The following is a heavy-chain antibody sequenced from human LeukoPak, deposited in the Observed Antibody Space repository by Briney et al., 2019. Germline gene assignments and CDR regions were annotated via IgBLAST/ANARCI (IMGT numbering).Heavy chain of an antibody. CDR1: GYTFTSYD. V-gene: IGHV1-8*03. Sequence: ASVKVSCKASGYTFTSYDINWVRQATGQGLEWMGWMNPNSGNTGYAQKFQGRVTITRNTSISTAYMELSSLRSEDTAVYYCARRSLGTDQAAIPFDYWGQGTLVTVSS. CDR2: MNPNSGNT. D-gene: IGHD2-21*02. CDR3: ARRSLGTDQAAIPFDY. J-gene: IGHJ4*02.